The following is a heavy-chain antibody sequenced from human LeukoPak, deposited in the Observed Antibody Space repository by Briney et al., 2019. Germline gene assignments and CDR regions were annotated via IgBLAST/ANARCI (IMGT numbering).Heavy chain of an antibody. CDR1: GGSFSGYY. J-gene: IGHJ5*02. CDR3: ARGVGHDYTTFNWFDP. V-gene: IGHV4-34*01. CDR2: INHSGST. D-gene: IGHD4-11*01. Sequence: TSETLSLTCAVYGGSFSGYYWSWIRQPPGKGPEWIGEINHSGSTNYNPSLKSRVTISVDTSKNQFSLKLSSVTAADTAEYYCARGVGHDYTTFNWFDPWGQGTLVTVSS.